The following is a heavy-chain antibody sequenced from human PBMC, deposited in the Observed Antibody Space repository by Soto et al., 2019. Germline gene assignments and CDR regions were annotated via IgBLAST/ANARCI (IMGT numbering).Heavy chain of an antibody. CDR3: ARGGKSVIFMQGYDFDY. Sequence: QVQLQQWGAGLLKPSETLSLTCAVYGGSFSGYYWSWIRQPPGKGLEWIGEINRSGGTNYNPSLKSRVTISVDTSKNQCSLKLSSVTAADTAVYYCARGGKSVIFMQGYDFDYWGQGTLVTVSS. CDR1: GGSFSGYY. CDR2: INRSGGT. J-gene: IGHJ4*02. V-gene: IGHV4-34*01. D-gene: IGHD5-12*01.